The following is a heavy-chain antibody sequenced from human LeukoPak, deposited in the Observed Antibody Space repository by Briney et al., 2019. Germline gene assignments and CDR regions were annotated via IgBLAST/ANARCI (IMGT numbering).Heavy chain of an antibody. Sequence: PGGSLRLSCVASGFPFSSYWMTRVRQAPGKGLEWVANIKQDGSKKSYVDSVKGRLTISRDNAKNSLYLQMNSLRAEDTAIYYCTRVGYIDEGIDYWGQGTLVTVSS. CDR2: IKQDGSKK. J-gene: IGHJ4*02. V-gene: IGHV3-7*04. D-gene: IGHD5-24*01. CDR3: TRVGYIDEGIDY. CDR1: GFPFSSYW.